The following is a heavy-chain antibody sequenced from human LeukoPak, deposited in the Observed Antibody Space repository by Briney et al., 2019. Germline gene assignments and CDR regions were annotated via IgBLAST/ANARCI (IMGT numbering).Heavy chain of an antibody. J-gene: IGHJ1*01. CDR1: GFTFSNYG. CDR2: ISGAGT. Sequence: GGSLRLSCAASGFTFSNYGLTWVRQAPGRGLEWVSSISGAGTYYADSVKGRFSISRDNYKNTLYLQMSSLRAEDTAVYYCARDPNGNYVGAFDFQRWGQGTLVTVSS. D-gene: IGHD4-17*01. CDR3: ARDPNGNYVGAFDFQR. V-gene: IGHV3-23*01.